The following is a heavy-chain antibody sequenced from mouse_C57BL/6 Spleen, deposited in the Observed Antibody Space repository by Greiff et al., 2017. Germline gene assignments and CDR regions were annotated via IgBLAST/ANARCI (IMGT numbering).Heavy chain of an antibody. Sequence: EVKLMESGGGLVQSGRSLRLSCATSGFTFSDFYMEWVRQAPGKGLEWIAASRNKANDYTTEYSASVKGRFIVSRDTSQSILYLQMNALRAEDTAIYYCARDGELGQDYAMDDWGQGTSVTVSS. V-gene: IGHV7-1*01. CDR1: GFTFSDFY. J-gene: IGHJ4*01. CDR3: ARDGELGQDYAMDD. CDR2: SRNKANDYTT. D-gene: IGHD4-1*01.